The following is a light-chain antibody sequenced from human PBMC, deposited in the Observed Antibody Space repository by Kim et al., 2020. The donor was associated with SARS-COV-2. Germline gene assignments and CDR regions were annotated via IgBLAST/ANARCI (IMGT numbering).Light chain of an antibody. CDR2: GKN. V-gene: IGLV3-19*01. CDR1: SLRSYY. Sequence: SSELTQDPAVSVALGQTVRITCQGDSLRSYYASWYQQKPGQAPVLVIYGKNNRPSGIPDRFSGSNSGNTASLTITGAQAEDEADYYCDSRDSSGNHDVFG. CDR3: DSRDSSGNHDV. J-gene: IGLJ1*01.